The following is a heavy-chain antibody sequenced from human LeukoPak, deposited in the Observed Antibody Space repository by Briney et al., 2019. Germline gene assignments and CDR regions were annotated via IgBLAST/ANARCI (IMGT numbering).Heavy chain of an antibody. CDR1: GGSISSSSYY. V-gene: IGHV4-61*02. CDR2: IYTSGST. D-gene: IGHD2-2*01. J-gene: IGHJ5*02. Sequence: SETLSPTCTVSGGSISSSSYYWSWIRQPAGKGLEWIGRIYTSGSTNYNPSLKSRVTMSVDTSKNQFSLKLSSVTAADTAVYYCARSLSPYCSSTSCQLGVWLNWFDPWGQGTLVTVSS. CDR3: ARSLSPYCSSTSCQLGVWLNWFDP.